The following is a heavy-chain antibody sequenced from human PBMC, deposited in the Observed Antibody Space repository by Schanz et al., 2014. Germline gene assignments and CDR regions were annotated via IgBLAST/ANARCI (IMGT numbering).Heavy chain of an antibody. J-gene: IGHJ4*02. CDR1: GFTFNSYA. D-gene: IGHD3-10*01. CDR3: AKDQGSYGSGSYSYFDY. V-gene: IGHV3-30-3*01. Sequence: QVQLVESGGGVVQPGRSLRLSCAASGFTFNSYAFHWVRQAPGKGLEWVALISYDGNTKYYADSVKGRFTISRDNSKNTLYLQMNSLRADDTAVYYCAKDQGSYGSGSYSYFDYWGQGTLVTVSS. CDR2: ISYDGNTK.